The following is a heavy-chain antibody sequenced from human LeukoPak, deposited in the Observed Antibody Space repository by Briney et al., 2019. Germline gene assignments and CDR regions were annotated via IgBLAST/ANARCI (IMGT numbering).Heavy chain of an antibody. CDR3: ARDVPGSIGTTARFDP. CDR2: ISAYNDNT. J-gene: IGHJ5*02. V-gene: IGHV1-18*01. Sequence: ASVKVSCKSSGYTSSSYGISWIRQAPGQGLEWMGWISAYNDNTNYAQIFQGRVTMTTDTSTSTAYMELRSLGSDDTAVYYCARDVPGSIGTTARFDPWGQGTLVTVSS. D-gene: IGHD1-1*01. CDR1: GYTSSSYG.